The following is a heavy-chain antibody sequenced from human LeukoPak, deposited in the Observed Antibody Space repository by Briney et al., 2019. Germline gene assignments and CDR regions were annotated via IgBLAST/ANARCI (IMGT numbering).Heavy chain of an antibody. D-gene: IGHD2-2*01. V-gene: IGHV3-74*01. CDR1: GFTLRTYW. CDR2: INPDGSST. CDR3: ARGGKLEPTAMPT. J-gene: IGHJ5*02. Sequence: GGSLRLSCVASGFTLRTYWMHWVRQVPGKGPVWLSRINPDGSSTTYADSVKGRFTISRDNAKNMLYLQINSLRVEDTAIYYCARGGKLEPTAMPTWGQGSLVVVSS.